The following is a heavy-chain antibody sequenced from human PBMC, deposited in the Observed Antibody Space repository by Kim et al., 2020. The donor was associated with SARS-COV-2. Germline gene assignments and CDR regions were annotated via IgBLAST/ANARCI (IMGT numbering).Heavy chain of an antibody. V-gene: IGHV6-1*01. J-gene: IGHJ6*03. Sequence: SQTLSLSCAISGDSVSSNSAAWNWIRQSPSRGLEWLGRTYYRSKWYNDYAVSVKSRITINPDTSKNQFSLQLNSVTPEDTAVYYCARDENPKSGYNWNDFSYYYYCYMDVWGKGTTVTVSS. CDR1: GDSVSSNSAA. CDR2: TYYRSKWYN. CDR3: ARDENPKSGYNWNDFSYYYYCYMDV. D-gene: IGHD1-1*01.